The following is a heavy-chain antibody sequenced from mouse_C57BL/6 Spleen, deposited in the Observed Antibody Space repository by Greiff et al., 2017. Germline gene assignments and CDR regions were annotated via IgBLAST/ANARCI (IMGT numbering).Heavy chain of an antibody. D-gene: IGHD1-1*01. J-gene: IGHJ1*03. CDR3: AREPHYGSSYENWYFDV. CDR2: INPNNGGT. CDR1: GYTFTDYN. Sequence: EVQLQQSGPELVKPGASVKIPCKASGYTFTDYNMDWVKQSHGKSLEWIGDINPNNGGTIYNQKFKGKATLTVDKSSSTAYMELRSLTSEDTAVYYCAREPHYGSSYENWYFDVWGTGTTVTVSS. V-gene: IGHV1-18*01.